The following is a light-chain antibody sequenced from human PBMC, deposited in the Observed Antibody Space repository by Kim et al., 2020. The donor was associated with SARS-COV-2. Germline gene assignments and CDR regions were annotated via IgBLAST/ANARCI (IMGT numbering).Light chain of an antibody. CDR3: NSRDSSGNHWV. CDR1: ILENYY. J-gene: IGLJ3*02. Sequence: SSELTQDPAVSVALGQTVRITCQGDILENYYASWYQQKPGQAPVLVIYGENNRPSGIPDRFSGSSSGNTASLTITGAQAEDEADYFCNSRDSSGNHWVFGGGTKLTVL. CDR2: GEN. V-gene: IGLV3-19*01.